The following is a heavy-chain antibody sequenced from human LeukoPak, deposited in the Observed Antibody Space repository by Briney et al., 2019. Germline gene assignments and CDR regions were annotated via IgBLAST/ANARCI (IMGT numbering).Heavy chain of an antibody. V-gene: IGHV3-23*01. D-gene: IGHD6-13*01. J-gene: IGHJ4*02. CDR1: GFTFSSYA. Sequence: GGSLRLSCAASGFTFSSYAMTWVRQAPEKGLEWVSAISGSSGSTYYADSVKGRFTISRDNSKNTLYLQMNSLRAEDTAVYYCAKRVRYSSSWYHFEDWGQGTLVTVSS. CDR3: AKRVRYSSSWYHFED. CDR2: ISGSSGST.